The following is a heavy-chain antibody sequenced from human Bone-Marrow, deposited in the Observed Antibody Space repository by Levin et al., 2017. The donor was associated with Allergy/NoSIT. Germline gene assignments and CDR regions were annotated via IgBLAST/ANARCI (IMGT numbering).Heavy chain of an antibody. J-gene: IGHJ4*02. CDR3: ASYDMRKDSFDY. Sequence: PGESLKISCAASGFSFRTYGMHWVRHAPGKGLEWVSVISYDGSNKYYTESVKGRFTISRDNSKNTLYLQMNSLRTEDTAMYYCASYDMRKDSFDYWGQGTLVTVSS. V-gene: IGHV3-30*03. CDR2: ISYDGSNK. CDR1: GFSFRTYG. D-gene: IGHD3-9*01.